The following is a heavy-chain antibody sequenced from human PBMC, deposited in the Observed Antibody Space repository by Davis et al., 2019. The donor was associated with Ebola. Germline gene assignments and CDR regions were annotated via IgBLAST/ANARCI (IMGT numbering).Heavy chain of an antibody. J-gene: IGHJ4*02. CDR2: ISYDGSNK. V-gene: IGHV3-30-3*01. Sequence: GESLKISCAASGFTFSSYAMHWVRQAPGKGLEWVAVISYDGSNKYYADSVKGRFTISRDNSKSTLYLQMNSLRAEDTAVYYCARYLVNFDYWGQGTLVTVSS. D-gene: IGHD1-26*01. CDR1: GFTFSSYA. CDR3: ARYLVNFDY.